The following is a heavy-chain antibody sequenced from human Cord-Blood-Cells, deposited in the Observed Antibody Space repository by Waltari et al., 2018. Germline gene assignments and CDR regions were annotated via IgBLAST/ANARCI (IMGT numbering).Heavy chain of an antibody. Sequence: EVQLVESGGGLVQPGGSLRLSCAASGFTFSSYWMSWVRQAPGKGLEWVANIKQDGSEKYYVDSVKGRFTISRDNAKNSLYLQMNSLRAEDTAVYYCARDTLAAAGTAFDIWGQGTMVTVSS. V-gene: IGHV3-7*01. D-gene: IGHD6-13*01. CDR2: IKQDGSEK. CDR1: GFTFSSYW. J-gene: IGHJ3*02. CDR3: ARDTLAAAGTAFDI.